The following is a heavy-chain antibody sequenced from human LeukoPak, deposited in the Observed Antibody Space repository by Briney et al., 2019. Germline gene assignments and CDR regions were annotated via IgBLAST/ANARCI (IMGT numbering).Heavy chain of an antibody. CDR2: IYYSGST. Sequence: SETLSLTCTVSGGSISSSSYYWGWIRQPPGKGLEWIGSIYYSGSTNYNPSLKSRVTISVDTSKNQFSLKLSSVTAADTAVYYCASSHLDYRDGYTPGAFDIWGQGTMVTVSS. V-gene: IGHV4-39*07. J-gene: IGHJ3*02. CDR3: ASSHLDYRDGYTPGAFDI. D-gene: IGHD5-24*01. CDR1: GGSISSSSYY.